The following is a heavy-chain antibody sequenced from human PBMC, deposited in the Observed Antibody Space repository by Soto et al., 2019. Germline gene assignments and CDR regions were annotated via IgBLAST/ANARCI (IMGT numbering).Heavy chain of an antibody. CDR2: IGTACDT. CDR3: ARGAVAGTVPRTYYYMDV. J-gene: IGHJ6*03. Sequence: EVQLVESGGGLVQPGGSLRLSCAASGFTFSSYDMHWVRQATGKGLEWVSAIGTACDTYYPGSVKGRFTISRENAKNSLYLQMNSLRAGDTAVYYCARGAVAGTVPRTYYYMDVWGKGTTVTVSS. D-gene: IGHD6-19*01. CDR1: GFTFSSYD. V-gene: IGHV3-13*01.